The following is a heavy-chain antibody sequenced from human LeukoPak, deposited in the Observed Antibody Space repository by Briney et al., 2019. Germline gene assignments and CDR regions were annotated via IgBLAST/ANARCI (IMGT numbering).Heavy chain of an antibody. CDR2: IYYSGST. J-gene: IGHJ2*01. D-gene: IGHD1-26*01. V-gene: IGHV4-39*07. CDR1: GGSIRSSSYY. CDR3: ARSFLGDWYFDL. Sequence: SETLSLTCTVSGGSIRSSSYYWGWIRQPPGKGLEWIGSIYYSGSTNYNPSLKSRVTISVDTSKGQFSLRLTSVTAADTAVYYCARSFLGDWYFDLWGRGTLVTVSS.